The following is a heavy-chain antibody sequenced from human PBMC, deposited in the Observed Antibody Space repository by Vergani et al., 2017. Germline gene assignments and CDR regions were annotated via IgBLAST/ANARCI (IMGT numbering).Heavy chain of an antibody. CDR1: GYTFTSYA. J-gene: IGHJ5*02. D-gene: IGHD2-15*01. Sequence: QVQLVQSGSELKKPGASVKVSCKASGYTFTSYAMNWVRQAPGQGLEWMGWINTNTGNPTYAQGFTGRFVFSLDTSVSTAYLQISSLKAEDTAVYYCAREVGRPTICSGGSCYKGWFDPWGQGTLVTVSS. V-gene: IGHV7-4-1*02. CDR2: INTNTGNP. CDR3: AREVGRPTICSGGSCYKGWFDP.